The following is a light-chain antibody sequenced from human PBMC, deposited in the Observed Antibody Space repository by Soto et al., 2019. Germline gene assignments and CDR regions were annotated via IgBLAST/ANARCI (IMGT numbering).Light chain of an antibody. J-gene: IGLJ1*01. V-gene: IGLV2-14*03. CDR2: DVS. CDR1: CSDVGGYNY. CDR3: SSYKSSSTLFV. Sequence: QSALTQPASVSGSPGQSITISCTGTCSDVGGYNYVSWYQQHPGKAPKLMIYDVSARPSGVSNRFSGSKSGNTASLTISGLQAEDEADYYCSSYKSSSTLFVFGTGTKVTVL.